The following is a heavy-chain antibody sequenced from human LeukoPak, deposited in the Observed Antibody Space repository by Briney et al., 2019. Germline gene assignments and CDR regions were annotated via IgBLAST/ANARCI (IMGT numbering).Heavy chain of an antibody. V-gene: IGHV3-23*01. CDR2: ISGSGGST. Sequence: GGSLRLSCAASGFTFSSSAMSWVRQAPGKGLEWVSTISGSGGSTYYADSVKGRFTISRDNSKNTLYLQMNSLRAEDTAICYCARGGSFDYWGQGTLVTVSS. CDR1: GFTFSSSA. J-gene: IGHJ4*02. CDR3: ARGGSFDY. D-gene: IGHD6-19*01.